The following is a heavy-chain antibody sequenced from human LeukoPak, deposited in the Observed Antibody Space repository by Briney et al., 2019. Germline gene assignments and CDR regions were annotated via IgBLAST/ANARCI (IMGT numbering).Heavy chain of an antibody. V-gene: IGHV3-30-3*01. CDR3: ARDDRDGSGSYYPKDP. CDR1: GYTFTSYA. Sequence: SCKASGYTFTSYAMHWVRQAPGKGLEWVAVISYDGSNKYYADSVKGRFTISRDNSKNTLYLQMNSLRAEDTAVYYCARDDRDGSGSYYPKDPWGQGTLVTVSS. J-gene: IGHJ5*02. CDR2: ISYDGSNK. D-gene: IGHD3-10*01.